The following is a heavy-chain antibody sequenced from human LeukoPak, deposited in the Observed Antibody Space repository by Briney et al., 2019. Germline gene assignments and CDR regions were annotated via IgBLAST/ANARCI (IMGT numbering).Heavy chain of an antibody. V-gene: IGHV1-18*01. D-gene: IGHD1-26*01. CDR1: GYTFTKYD. J-gene: IGHJ4*02. CDR3: ARDLRSGNYDFDY. Sequence: GASVKVSCKASGYTFTKYDITWVRQAPGQGLEWMGWISTHNGHTNYAQKLQGRVTMTTDTSTTTAYMELRSLRSDDTAMYYCARDLRSGNYDFDYWGQGTLVTVSS. CDR2: ISTHNGHT.